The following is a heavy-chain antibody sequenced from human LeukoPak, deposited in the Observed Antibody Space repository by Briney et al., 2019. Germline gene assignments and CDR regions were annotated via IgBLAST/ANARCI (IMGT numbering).Heavy chain of an antibody. CDR3: AKGDSIVVVPAAIPFDY. V-gene: IGHV3-21*04. J-gene: IGHJ4*02. CDR2: ISSSGSYI. CDR1: GFTFSSYS. D-gene: IGHD2-2*01. Sequence: GGSLRLSCAASGFTFSSYSMNWVRQAPGKGLEWVSSISSSGSYIYYADSVKGRFTISRDNSKNTLYLQMNSLRAEDTAVYYCAKGDSIVVVPAAIPFDYWGQGTLVTVSS.